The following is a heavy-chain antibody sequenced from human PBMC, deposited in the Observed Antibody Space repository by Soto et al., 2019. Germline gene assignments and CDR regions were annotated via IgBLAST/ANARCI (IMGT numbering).Heavy chain of an antibody. Sequence: QLQLQESGPGLVKPSETLSLTCTVSGGSISSSSYYWGWIRQPPGKGLEWIGSIYYTGSTYHNPSLKSRLTISGDTSKNQFSLKLSSVTAADTAVYYCARPGDYDSSGYSSPFDYWGQGTLVTVSS. V-gene: IGHV4-39*01. J-gene: IGHJ4*02. CDR2: IYYTGST. CDR3: ARPGDYDSSGYSSPFDY. CDR1: GGSISSSSYY. D-gene: IGHD3-22*01.